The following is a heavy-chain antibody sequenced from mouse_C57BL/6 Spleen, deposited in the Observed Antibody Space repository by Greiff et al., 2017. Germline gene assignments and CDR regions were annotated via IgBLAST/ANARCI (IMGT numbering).Heavy chain of an antibody. V-gene: IGHV1-82*01. CDR2: IYPGDGDT. CDR1: GYAFSSSW. D-gene: IGHD1-1*01. J-gene: IGHJ4*01. CDR3: ARPAITTMDY. Sequence: VKLQQSGPELVKPGASVKISCKASGYAFSSSWMNWVKQRPGQGLEWIGRIYPGDGDTNYNGKFKGKATLTADKSSSTAYMQLSSLTSEDSAVYFCARPAITTMDYWGQGTSVTVSS.